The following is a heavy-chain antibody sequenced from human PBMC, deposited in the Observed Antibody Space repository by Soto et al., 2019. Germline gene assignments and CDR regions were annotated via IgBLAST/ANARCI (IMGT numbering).Heavy chain of an antibody. CDR3: AIDWELGY. Sequence: EVQLVESGGGLVQPGGSLRLSCAASGVSFSSYWMSWVRQSPGKGLEWVANIKPDGSEKYYVDSVKGRFTISRDNAKNSLYLQMNSMRAEDTSVYYCAIDWELGYWGQGTLVTVSS. CDR1: GVSFSSYW. V-gene: IGHV3-7*01. D-gene: IGHD1-26*01. CDR2: IKPDGSEK. J-gene: IGHJ4*02.